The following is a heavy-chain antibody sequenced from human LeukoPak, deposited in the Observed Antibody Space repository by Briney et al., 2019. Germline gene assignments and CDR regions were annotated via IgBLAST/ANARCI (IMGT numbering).Heavy chain of an antibody. CDR3: ARSTGPIDY. V-gene: IGHV6-1*01. CDR1: GDSVSSNSAA. CDR2: TYYRSKWST. D-gene: IGHD1-1*01. Sequence: SQTLSLTCAISGDSVSSNSAAWNWIRQSPSRGLEWLGRTYYRSKWSTYYAVSVKSRISINRDTSKNQISLQLNSVTPEDTAVYYCARSTGPIDYWGQGILVTVSS. J-gene: IGHJ4*02.